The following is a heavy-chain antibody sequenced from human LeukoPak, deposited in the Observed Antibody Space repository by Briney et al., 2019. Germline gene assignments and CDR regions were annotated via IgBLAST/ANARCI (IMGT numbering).Heavy chain of an antibody. CDR1: GYTFPSYF. J-gene: IGHJ5*02. V-gene: IGHV1-46*01. D-gene: IGHD3-10*01. CDR3: VRDGEGVAISVNYWFDP. CDR2: INPTGGST. Sequence: ASVKVSCKASGYTFPSYFMHWVRQAPGQGLEWMGIINPTGGSTTYAQKFQGRVTMTRDTSTSTVYMELSSLRSDDTAVYYCVRDGEGVAISVNYWFDPWGQGTLVTVSS.